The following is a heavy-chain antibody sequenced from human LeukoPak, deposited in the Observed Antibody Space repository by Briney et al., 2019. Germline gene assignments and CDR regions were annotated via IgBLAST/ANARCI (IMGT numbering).Heavy chain of an antibody. D-gene: IGHD4-17*01. J-gene: IGHJ6*02. CDR3: ARGVAGDYYYYGMDV. CDR2: IIPILGIA. Sequence: SVKVSCKASGGTFSSYAISWVRQAPGQGLEWMGRIIPILGIANYAQKFQGRVTITADKSTSTAYMELSSLRYEDTAVYYCARGVAGDYYYYGMDVWGQGTTVTVSS. V-gene: IGHV1-69*04. CDR1: GGTFSSYA.